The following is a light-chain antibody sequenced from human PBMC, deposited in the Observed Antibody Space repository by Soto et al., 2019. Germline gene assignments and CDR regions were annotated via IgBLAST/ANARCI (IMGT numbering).Light chain of an antibody. CDR3: TAWDDSLSAWV. Sequence: QSVLTQPPSASGTPGQRVTISCSGSRSNFGSNPVNWYQQLPGAAPKLLIYTNDQRPSRVPDRFSGSKSGTSASLAISGLLSEDEADYYCTAWDDSLSAWVFGGGTKVTVL. V-gene: IGLV1-44*01. CDR1: RSNFGSNP. J-gene: IGLJ3*02. CDR2: TND.